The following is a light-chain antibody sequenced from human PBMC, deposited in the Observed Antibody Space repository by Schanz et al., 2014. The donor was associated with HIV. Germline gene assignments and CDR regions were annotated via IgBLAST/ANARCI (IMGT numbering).Light chain of an antibody. Sequence: SVLTQPPSVSEAPRQRVTISCSGSRSNVGNNPVTWYQQLPGKAPKLVIYYDDLLPSGVSDRFSGSKSGTLASLAISGLQAEDEADYYCQSYDSSLRVVVFGGGTKLTVL. V-gene: IGLV1-36*01. CDR3: QSYDSSLRVVV. CDR1: RSNVGNNP. CDR2: YDD. J-gene: IGLJ2*01.